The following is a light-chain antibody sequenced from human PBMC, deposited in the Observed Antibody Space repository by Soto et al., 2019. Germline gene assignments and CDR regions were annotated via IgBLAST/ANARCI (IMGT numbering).Light chain of an antibody. Sequence: QSVLTQPPSASGTPEQRVTISCSGSSSNIGSNTVNWYQQLPGTAPKLVIYSNNQRPSGVPDRFSGSKSGTSASLAISGLQSEDEADYYCVAWDDSLNGYVVFGGGTKVTVL. CDR2: SNN. J-gene: IGLJ2*01. V-gene: IGLV1-44*01. CDR3: VAWDDSLNGYVV. CDR1: SSNIGSNT.